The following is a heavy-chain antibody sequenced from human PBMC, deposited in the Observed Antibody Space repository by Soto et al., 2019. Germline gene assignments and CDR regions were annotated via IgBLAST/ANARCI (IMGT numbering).Heavy chain of an antibody. CDR2: IHYSGST. V-gene: IGHV4-39*01. D-gene: IGHD2-15*01. CDR3: ASTKDETLYFDY. CDR1: GDSISITSYY. J-gene: IGHJ4*02. Sequence: QLQLQESGPGLVKPSETLSLTCTVSGDSISITSYYLGWVRQPPGKGLEWIGSIHYSGSTHYNPSIQIRVTISGDASKKQFSLKLRSVTAADTAVYYCASTKDETLYFDYWGQGTLVTVSS.